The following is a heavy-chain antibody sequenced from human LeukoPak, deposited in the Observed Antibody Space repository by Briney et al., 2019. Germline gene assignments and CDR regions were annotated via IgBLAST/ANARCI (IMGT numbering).Heavy chain of an antibody. CDR1: SGSVSSISYY. D-gene: IGHD3-10*01. J-gene: IGHJ4*02. CDR2: SYHSVST. V-gene: IGHV4-61*01. CDR3: ARARYGSGSNFDS. Sequence: KPSETLSLTCTVASGSVSSISYYWSWIRQPPGEGLEWIGYSYHSVSTNYNPSLKSRVTISVDTSRNQFSLKLTSVTAADTAVYYCARARYGSGSNFDSWGQGTLVTVSS.